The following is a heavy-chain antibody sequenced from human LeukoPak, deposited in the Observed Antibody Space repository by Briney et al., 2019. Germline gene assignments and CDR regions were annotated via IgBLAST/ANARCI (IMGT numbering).Heavy chain of an antibody. CDR3: AKEHRWFGGSGGLDP. Sequence: GGSLRLSCEVSGFTFSNYWMMWVRQAPGMGLEWVASIDEDGSETNYVDSVKGRFTISRDNAKNSLYLQMNSLRAEDMALYYCAKEHRWFGGSGGLDPWGQGTLVTVSS. J-gene: IGHJ5*02. D-gene: IGHD3-10*01. CDR1: GFTFSNYW. V-gene: IGHV3-7*03. CDR2: IDEDGSET.